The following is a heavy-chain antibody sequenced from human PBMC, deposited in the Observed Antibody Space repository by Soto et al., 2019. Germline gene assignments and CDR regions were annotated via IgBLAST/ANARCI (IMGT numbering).Heavy chain of an antibody. Sequence: PGGSLRLSCAASGFTFSSYAMHWVRQTPGKGLEWVAVISYDGSDKYYADSVKGRFTISRDNSKNTLYLQMNSLRAEDTSVYYCARKYSLAVVPPGYWGQGILVTVSS. CDR3: ARKYSLAVVPPGY. J-gene: IGHJ4*02. V-gene: IGHV3-30-3*01. D-gene: IGHD3-22*01. CDR1: GFTFSSYA. CDR2: ISYDGSDK.